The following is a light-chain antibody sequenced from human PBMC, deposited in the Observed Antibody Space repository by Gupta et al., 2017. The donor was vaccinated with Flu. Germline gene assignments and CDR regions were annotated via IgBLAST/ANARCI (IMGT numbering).Light chain of an antibody. CDR1: SNDVGGSNY. J-gene: IGLJ3*02. CDR3: CSSAGSNIHWV. V-gene: IGLV2-11*01. CDR2: DVT. Sequence: QSALSQPRPVSGSPGQSVTISCTGTSNDVGGSNYVAWYQQHPGKGPKLIVYDVTKRPSGVPDRFSGSKAGNPASLPISGLQADDDADYSCCSSAGSNIHWVSGGVTQVTVL.